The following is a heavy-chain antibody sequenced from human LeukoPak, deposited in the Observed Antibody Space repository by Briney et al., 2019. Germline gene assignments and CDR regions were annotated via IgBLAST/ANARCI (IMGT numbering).Heavy chain of an antibody. V-gene: IGHV1-18*01. CDR1: GYIFTSFG. J-gene: IGHJ4*02. CDR2: ISAYNGNT. CDR3: AREAITIFGVAEYYFDH. Sequence: ASVKVSCKASGYIFTSFGVSWVRQAPGQGLEWMGWISAYNGNTNYAQKLQGRVTMTTDTSTSTVYMELRSLRSDDTAVYYCAREAITIFGVAEYYFDHWGQGTLVTVSS. D-gene: IGHD3-3*01.